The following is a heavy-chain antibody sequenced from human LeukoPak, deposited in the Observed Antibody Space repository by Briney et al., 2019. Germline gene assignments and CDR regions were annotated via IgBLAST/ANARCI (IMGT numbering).Heavy chain of an antibody. V-gene: IGHV3-21*04. Sequence: PGGSLRLSCAASGFTFSSYSVNWVRQAPGKGLEWVSSISSSSSYIYYADSVKGRFTISRDNAKNSLYLQMNSLRAEDTAVYYCARAGVGVFDYWGQGTLVTVSS. J-gene: IGHJ4*02. CDR2: ISSSSSYI. CDR3: ARAGVGVFDY. D-gene: IGHD2-21*01. CDR1: GFTFSSYS.